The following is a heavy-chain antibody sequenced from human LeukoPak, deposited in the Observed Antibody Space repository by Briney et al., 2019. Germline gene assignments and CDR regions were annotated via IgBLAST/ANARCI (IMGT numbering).Heavy chain of an antibody. CDR2: IYYSGST. J-gene: IGHJ4*02. Sequence: SETLSLTCTVSGGSISNYYWSWIRQPPGKGLEWIGYIYYSGSTNYNPSLRSRVTISVDTSKNQFSLKLSSVTAADTAVYYCTRSHGSGSYYNLNDYWGQGTLVTVSS. CDR3: TRSHGSGSYYNLNDY. D-gene: IGHD3-10*01. V-gene: IGHV4-59*01. CDR1: GGSISNYY.